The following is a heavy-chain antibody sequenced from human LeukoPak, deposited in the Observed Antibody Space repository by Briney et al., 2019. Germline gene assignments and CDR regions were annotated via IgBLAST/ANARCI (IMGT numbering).Heavy chain of an antibody. CDR2: INPSRGST. V-gene: IGHV1-46*01. Sequence: GASVKVSCNASGYTFTSYYMHSVRQAPGQGLDWIGIINPSRGSTSHAQKFPGRVTMTRDMSTTTASLTLSSLTSEATAAQYTAREGAQLLPNWFDPWGQGTLVTVSS. J-gene: IGHJ5*02. D-gene: IGHD2-15*01. CDR1: GYTFTSYY. CDR3: AREGAQLLPNWFDP.